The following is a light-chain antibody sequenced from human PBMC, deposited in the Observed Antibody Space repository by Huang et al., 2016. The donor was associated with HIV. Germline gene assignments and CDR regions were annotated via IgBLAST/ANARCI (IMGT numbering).Light chain of an antibody. Sequence: DIQLTQSPSAMSASVGDRVSITCRASQGIANYLVWFQQRPVGAPNRLIYAASSLQSGVPSRFSGSGSGTKFTLTISGLQPEDFATYYCLQHHAYPRTFGQGTKVEV. CDR2: AAS. CDR3: LQHHAYPRT. J-gene: IGKJ1*01. V-gene: IGKV1-17*03. CDR1: QGIANY.